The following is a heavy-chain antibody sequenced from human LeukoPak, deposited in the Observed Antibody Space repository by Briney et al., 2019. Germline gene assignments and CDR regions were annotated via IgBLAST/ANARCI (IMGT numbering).Heavy chain of an antibody. CDR3: ARHDSFIPY. Sequence: PGGSLRLSCAASGFTFNYYAMSWLRQAPGKGLEWVSGISDNEGTTYYTDSVKGRFTISRDNTKNTVYLQMNNLRADDTAVYFCARHDSFIPYWGQGTLVTVSS. D-gene: IGHD5-18*01. CDR1: GFTFNYYA. CDR2: ISDNEGTT. J-gene: IGHJ4*02. V-gene: IGHV3-23*01.